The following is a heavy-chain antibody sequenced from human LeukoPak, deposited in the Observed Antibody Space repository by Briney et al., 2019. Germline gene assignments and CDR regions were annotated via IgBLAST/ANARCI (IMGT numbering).Heavy chain of an antibody. CDR3: ARTFLNEVRAFDI. J-gene: IGHJ3*02. CDR1: GFTFSSYG. Sequence: GGSLRLPCAASGFTFSSYGMHWVRQAPGKGLEWVAVISYDGSNKYYADSVKGRFTISRDNSKNTLYLQMNSLRAEDTAVYYCARTFLNEVRAFDIWGQGTMVTVSS. D-gene: IGHD3-10*01. V-gene: IGHV3-30*03. CDR2: ISYDGSNK.